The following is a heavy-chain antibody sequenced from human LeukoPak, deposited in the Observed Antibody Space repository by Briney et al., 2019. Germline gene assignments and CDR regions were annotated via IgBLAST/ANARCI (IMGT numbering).Heavy chain of an antibody. CDR1: GGTFSSYA. CDR3: ARLPRVPAAKRDY. V-gene: IGHV1-69*05. CDR2: IIPIFGTA. Sequence: SVKVSCKASGGTFSSYAISWVRQAPGQGLEWMGGIIPIFGTANYAQKFQGRVTITTDESTSTAYMELSRLRSDDTAVYYCARLPRVPAAKRDYWGQGTLVTVSS. J-gene: IGHJ4*02. D-gene: IGHD2-2*01.